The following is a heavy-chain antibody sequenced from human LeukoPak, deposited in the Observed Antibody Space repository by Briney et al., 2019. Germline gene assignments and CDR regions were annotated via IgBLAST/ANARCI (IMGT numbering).Heavy chain of an antibody. CDR3: ARARGRTQNNDAFDI. V-gene: IGHV1-2*04. D-gene: IGHD1/OR15-1a*01. J-gene: IGHJ3*02. CDR2: INPNSGGT. CDR1: GYTFTGYY. Sequence: EASVKVSCKASGYTFTGYYMHWVRQAPGQGLEWMGWINPNSGGTNYAQKFQGWVTMTRDTSISTAYMELSRLRSDDTAVYYCARARGRTQNNDAFDIWGQGTMVTVSS.